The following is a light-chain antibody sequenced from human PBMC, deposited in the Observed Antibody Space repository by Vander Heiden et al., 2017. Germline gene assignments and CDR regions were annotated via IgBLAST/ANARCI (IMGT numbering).Light chain of an antibody. CDR3: HKDASDPYT. CDR2: AAS. J-gene: IGKJ2*01. Sequence: DIQMAHSPSSLSASVGDRVTITCRAIPGISNYLAWYQQKPVKVPKLLLYAASTLQPGVRSRFSGSGSGTDFTLSISSMQPQDTATYYCHKDASDPYTSGQRTRMEIK. CDR1: PGISNY. V-gene: IGKV1-27*01.